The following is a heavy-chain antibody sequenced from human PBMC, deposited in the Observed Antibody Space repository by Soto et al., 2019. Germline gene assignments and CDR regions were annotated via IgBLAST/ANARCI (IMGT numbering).Heavy chain of an antibody. CDR3: AREDDGGDRDYYGLDV. CDR2: VFHSGSV. CDR1: GGSISGDYYH. J-gene: IGHJ6*02. Sequence: QVQLQQSGPGLVKPSQTLSLTCTVSGGSISGDYYHWTWIRQSPGKGLEWIGYVFHSGSVLYNPPLKSRLNISVATSKNQFSLRLSSVTAADTAVYFCAREDDGGDRDYYGLDVWGQGTTVTVSS. D-gene: IGHD2-21*02. V-gene: IGHV4-30-4*08.